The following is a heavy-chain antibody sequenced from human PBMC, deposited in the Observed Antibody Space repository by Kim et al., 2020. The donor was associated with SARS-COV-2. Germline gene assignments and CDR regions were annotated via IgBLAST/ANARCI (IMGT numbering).Heavy chain of an antibody. CDR3: ARGPYYYGSGLTTGLFDP. Sequence: SETLSLTCTVSGGSISSYYWSWIRQPPGKGLEWIGYIYYSGSTNYNPSLKSRVTISVDTSKNQFSLKLSSVTAADTAVYYCARGPYYYGSGLTTGLFDPWVQGTLVTVSS. CDR1: GGSISSYY. J-gene: IGHJ5*02. V-gene: IGHV4-59*01. D-gene: IGHD3-10*01. CDR2: IYYSGST.